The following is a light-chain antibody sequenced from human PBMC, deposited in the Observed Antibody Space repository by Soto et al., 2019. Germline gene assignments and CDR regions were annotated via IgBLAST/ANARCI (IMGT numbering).Light chain of an antibody. Sequence: DIQMTQSPSTLSASVGDRVTITCRSSQSVTNWLAWYQQKPGKAPNLLIYDASRLQSGIPSRFSGSGSGTEFTLTISSLQSDDFATYYGQQYTAYPYTFGQGTKLEIK. CDR3: QQYTAYPYT. CDR2: DAS. CDR1: QSVTNW. J-gene: IGKJ2*01. V-gene: IGKV1-5*01.